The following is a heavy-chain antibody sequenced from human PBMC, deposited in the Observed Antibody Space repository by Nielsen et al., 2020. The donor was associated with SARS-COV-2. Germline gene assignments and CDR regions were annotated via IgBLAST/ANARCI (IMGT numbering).Heavy chain of an antibody. V-gene: IGHV3-21*01. CDR3: ARDQITMVRGVIDY. Sequence: GGSLRLSCAVSGFTFSSYSMSWVRQAPGRGLEWVSSISSSSSYIYYADSVKGRFTISRDNAKNSLYLQMDSLRAEDTAVYYCARDQITMVRGVIDYWGQGTLVTVSS. CDR2: ISSSSSYI. CDR1: GFTFSSYS. J-gene: IGHJ4*02. D-gene: IGHD3-10*01.